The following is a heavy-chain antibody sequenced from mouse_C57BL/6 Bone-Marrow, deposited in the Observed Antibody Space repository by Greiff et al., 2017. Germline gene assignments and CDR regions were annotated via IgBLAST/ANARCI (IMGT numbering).Heavy chain of an antibody. Sequence: VQRVESGPGLVAPSQSLSITCTVSGFSLTSYAISWVRQPPGKGLEWLGVIWTGGGTNYNSALKSRLSISKDNSKSQVFLKMNSLQTDDTARYYCARRNYSNSYAMDYWGQGTSVTVSS. CDR3: ARRNYSNSYAMDY. J-gene: IGHJ4*01. D-gene: IGHD2-5*01. CDR1: GFSLTSYA. CDR2: IWTGGGT. V-gene: IGHV2-9-1*01.